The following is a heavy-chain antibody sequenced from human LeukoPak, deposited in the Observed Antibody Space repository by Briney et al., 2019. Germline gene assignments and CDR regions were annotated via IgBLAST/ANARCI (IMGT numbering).Heavy chain of an antibody. J-gene: IGHJ4*02. V-gene: IGHV3-21*01. CDR3: VRENHGSFDY. D-gene: IGHD1-14*01. CDR1: GFSFSTYY. CDR2: ISRSSTYI. Sequence: PGGSLRLSCAASGFSFSTYYVNWVRQAPGKGLEWVSCISRSSTYIYYADSVRGRFAISRDNAKNSLYLQMNSLRADDTAVYYCVRENHGSFDYWGQGSLVTVSS.